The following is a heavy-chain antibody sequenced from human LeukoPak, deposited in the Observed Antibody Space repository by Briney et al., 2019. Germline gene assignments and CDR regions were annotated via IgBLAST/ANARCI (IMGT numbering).Heavy chain of an antibody. Sequence: PGGSLRLSCAASGFTFRTSGMNWVRQAPGKGLEWVSYISSSGTTISYVQSVKGRFTITRDNAQNSLTLHMNTLRAEDTAVYYCARALFRRDGSRDAFDIWGQGTMVTVSS. J-gene: IGHJ3*02. CDR3: ARALFRRDGSRDAFDI. CDR2: ISSSGTTI. V-gene: IGHV3-48*01. D-gene: IGHD5-24*01. CDR1: GFTFRTSG.